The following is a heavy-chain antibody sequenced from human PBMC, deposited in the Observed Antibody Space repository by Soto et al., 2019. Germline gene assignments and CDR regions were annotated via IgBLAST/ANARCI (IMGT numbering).Heavy chain of an antibody. Sequence: QVQLVESGGGVVQPGRSLRLSCAASGFTFSSYGMHWVRQAPGKGLEWVAVIWYDGSNKYYADSVKGRFTISRDNSKNTLYLQMNSLRAEDTAVYYCATVQYNSSSFYYYCYYMDVWGKGTTATVSS. D-gene: IGHD6-6*01. CDR2: IWYDGSNK. CDR3: ATVQYNSSSFYYYCYYMDV. CDR1: GFTFSSYG. J-gene: IGHJ6*03. V-gene: IGHV3-33*01.